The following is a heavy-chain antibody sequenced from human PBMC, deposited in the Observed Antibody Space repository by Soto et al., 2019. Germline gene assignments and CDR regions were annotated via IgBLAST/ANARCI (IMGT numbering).Heavy chain of an antibody. V-gene: IGHV3-48*02. CDR2: ISSSSSTI. J-gene: IGHJ4*02. CDR3: ARGDDYGDYSHTPYFDY. Sequence: EVQLVESGGGLVQPGGSLRLSCAASGFTFSSYSMNWVRQAPGKGLEWVSYISSSSSTIYYADSVKGRFTISRDNAKNSLYLQMNSLRDEDTAVYYCARGDDYGDYSHTPYFDYWGQGTLVTVSS. D-gene: IGHD4-17*01. CDR1: GFTFSSYS.